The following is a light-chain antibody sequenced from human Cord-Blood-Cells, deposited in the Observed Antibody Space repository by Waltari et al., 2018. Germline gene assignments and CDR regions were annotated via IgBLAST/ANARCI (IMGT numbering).Light chain of an antibody. CDR2: DVS. CDR1: SSGGWGYYH. Sequence: QSAPTPPASVSGSPGQSITIPSTRTSSGGWGYYHLSWYQPHPDKAPKLVIYDVSNRPSGVSNRFSGSKSGNTASPTISGLQAEDEADYYCSSYTSSSTLVFGGGTKRTVL. CDR3: SSYTSSSTLV. J-gene: IGLJ2*01. V-gene: IGLV2-14*01.